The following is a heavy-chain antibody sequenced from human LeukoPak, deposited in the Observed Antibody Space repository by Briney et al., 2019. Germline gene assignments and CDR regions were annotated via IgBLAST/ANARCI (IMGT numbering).Heavy chain of an antibody. D-gene: IGHD3-3*01. V-gene: IGHV1-3*01. CDR3: AREPLDFWSGYYYYGMDV. J-gene: IGHJ6*02. Sequence: ASVKVSCKASGYTFTSYAMHWVRQAPGQRLEWMGWTNAGNGNTKYSQKFQGRVTITRDTSASTAYMELSSLRSEDTAVYYCAREPLDFWSGYYYYGMDVWGQGTTVTVSS. CDR1: GYTFTSYA. CDR2: TNAGNGNT.